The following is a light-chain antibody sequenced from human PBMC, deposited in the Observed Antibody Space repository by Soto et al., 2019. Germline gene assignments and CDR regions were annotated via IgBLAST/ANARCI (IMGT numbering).Light chain of an antibody. CDR2: GAS. Sequence: EIVLTQSPVTLSLSPGERATLSCRASQSVRTYLAWYQQKPGQAPRLLIYGASTRATGIPARFSGSGSGTEFTLTISSLQSEDFAVYYCQQYNNWPPEYTFGQGTKVDIK. V-gene: IGKV3-15*01. J-gene: IGKJ2*01. CDR1: QSVRTY. CDR3: QQYNNWPPEYT.